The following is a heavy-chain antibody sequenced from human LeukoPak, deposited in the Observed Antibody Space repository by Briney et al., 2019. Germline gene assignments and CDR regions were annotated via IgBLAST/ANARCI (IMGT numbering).Heavy chain of an antibody. CDR2: IYPRDGST. CDR3: ARDQEGFDY. CDR1: GYTSTNNY. J-gene: IGHJ4*02. V-gene: IGHV1-46*01. Sequence: GASVKVSCKASGYTSTNNYLHSVRQAPGQGLEWMGMIYPRDGSTSYAQNFQGRVTVTRDTSTTTVHMELRGLRSEDTAVYYCARDQEGFDYWGQGTVVTVSS.